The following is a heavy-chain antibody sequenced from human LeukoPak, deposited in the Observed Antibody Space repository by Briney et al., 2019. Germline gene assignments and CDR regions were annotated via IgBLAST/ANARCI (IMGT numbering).Heavy chain of an antibody. CDR2: IYYSGST. CDR1: GGSISSGDYY. CDR3: ARSRIRYFDWLLSQDNWFDP. J-gene: IGHJ5*02. Sequence: SQTLSLTCTVSGGSISSGDYYWSWIRQPPGKGLEWIGYIYYSGSTNYNPSLKSRVTISVDTSKNQFSLKLSSVTAADTAVYYCARSRIRYFDWLLSQDNWFDPWGQGTLVTVSS. V-gene: IGHV4-61*08. D-gene: IGHD3-9*01.